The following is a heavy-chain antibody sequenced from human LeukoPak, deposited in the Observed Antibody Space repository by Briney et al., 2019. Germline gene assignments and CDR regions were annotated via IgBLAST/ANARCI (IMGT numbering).Heavy chain of an antibody. CDR2: IKHDGTEK. Sequence: GGSLRLSCAASGFTLSGHWMSWVRLAPGKGPEWVAHIKHDGTEKYHVDSVKGRFTISRDNAKNSLYLQMTSLRAEDTALYYCARGGTWYIDYWGQGVLVTVSS. V-gene: IGHV3-7*01. J-gene: IGHJ4*02. CDR1: GFTLSGHW. D-gene: IGHD6-25*01. CDR3: ARGGTWYIDY.